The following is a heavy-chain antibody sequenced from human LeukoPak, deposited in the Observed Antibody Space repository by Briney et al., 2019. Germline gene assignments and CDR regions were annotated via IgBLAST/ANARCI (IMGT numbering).Heavy chain of an antibody. Sequence: GGSLRLSCAASGFTFSSYGMSWVRQAPGKGLEWVSGISSIDGSTYYADSVKGRFTVSRDNSKNTLYLQMNSLRAEDTAVYYCAKVASGSYYNWLFDYWGQGTLVTVSS. J-gene: IGHJ4*02. CDR3: AKVASGSYYNWLFDY. CDR1: GFTFSSYG. D-gene: IGHD1-26*01. CDR2: ISSIDGST. V-gene: IGHV3-23*01.